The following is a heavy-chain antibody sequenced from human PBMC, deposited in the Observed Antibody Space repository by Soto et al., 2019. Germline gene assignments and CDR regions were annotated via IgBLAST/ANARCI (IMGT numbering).Heavy chain of an antibody. J-gene: IGHJ4*02. V-gene: IGHV3-33*01. CDR3: ARESLQWLSD. CDR2: IWHDGRNE. Sequence: QVHLVESGGGVVQPGRSLRLSCAASGFPFSTYGMHWVRQAPGKGLEWVALIWHDGRNENYGDAVKGRFTISRDNSKNTLYPQMNSLRADDTAVYYGARESLQWLSDWGQGTLVTVSS. CDR1: GFPFSTYG. D-gene: IGHD6-19*01.